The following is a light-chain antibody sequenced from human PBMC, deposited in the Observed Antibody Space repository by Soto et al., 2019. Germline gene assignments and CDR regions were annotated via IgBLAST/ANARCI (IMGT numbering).Light chain of an antibody. CDR1: QSVSSSY. CDR2: DAS. CDR3: KQRSNWPLT. V-gene: IGKV3D-20*02. J-gene: IGKJ5*01. Sequence: EIVLTRSPGTLSLSPGERATLSCRASQSVSSSYLAWYQQKPGQAPRLLIYDASNRATGIPARFSGSGSGTDFTLTIRSLEPEDFAVYYCKQRSNWPLTFGQGTRLEIK.